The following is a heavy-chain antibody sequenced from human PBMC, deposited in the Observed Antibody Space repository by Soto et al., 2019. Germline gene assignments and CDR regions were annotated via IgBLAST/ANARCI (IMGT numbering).Heavy chain of an antibody. CDR3: TRVSSGWLWFDP. CDR2: IRSKAYGGTT. Sequence: GGSLRLSCTASGFTFGDYTMSWFRQTPGKGLEWVGSIRSKAYGGTTEYAASVKGRFTISRDDSKSIAYLQMNSLKSEDTAVYYCTRVSSGWLWFDPWGQGTLVTVSS. D-gene: IGHD6-19*01. J-gene: IGHJ5*02. CDR1: GFTFGDYT. V-gene: IGHV3-49*03.